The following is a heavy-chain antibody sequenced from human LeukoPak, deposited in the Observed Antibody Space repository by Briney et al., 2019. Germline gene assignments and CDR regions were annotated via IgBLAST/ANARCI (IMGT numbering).Heavy chain of an antibody. CDR3: ARESYYSGSGSYYRGWFDP. CDR1: GFTFDDYA. J-gene: IGHJ5*02. Sequence: GGSLRLSCEASGFTFDDYAMHWVRQAPGKGLEWVSGISWNSGSIGYADSVKGRFTISRDNAKNSLYLQMNSLRAEDTALYYCARESYYSGSGSYYRGWFDPWGQGTLVTVSS. CDR2: ISWNSGSI. V-gene: IGHV3-9*01. D-gene: IGHD3-10*01.